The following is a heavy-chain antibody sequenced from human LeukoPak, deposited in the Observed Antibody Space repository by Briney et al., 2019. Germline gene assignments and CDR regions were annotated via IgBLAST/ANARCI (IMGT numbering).Heavy chain of an antibody. Sequence: PGGSLRLSCAASGFTFSTYAMTWVRQAPGKGLEWVSLISGTGGSTYYADSVKGRFTISRDNSKNTLYLQMNSLRAEDTAVYYCARESGSDYYDMFEARNWFDPWGQGTLVTVSS. CDR1: GFTFSTYA. D-gene: IGHD3-22*01. J-gene: IGHJ5*02. V-gene: IGHV3-23*01. CDR2: ISGTGGST. CDR3: ARESGSDYYDMFEARNWFDP.